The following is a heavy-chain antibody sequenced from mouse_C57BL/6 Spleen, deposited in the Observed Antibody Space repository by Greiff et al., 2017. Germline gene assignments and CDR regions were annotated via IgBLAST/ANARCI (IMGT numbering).Heavy chain of an antibody. Sequence: EVMLVESGGDLVKPGGSLKLSCAASGFTFSSYGMSWVRQTPDKRLEWVATIGSGGSYTYYPDSVKGRFTISRDNAKNTLYLQMSSLKSEDTAMYYSARKTYGSTSDYWGQGTTLTVSS. CDR3: ARKTYGSTSDY. D-gene: IGHD1-1*01. CDR1: GFTFSSYG. CDR2: IGSGGSYT. J-gene: IGHJ2*01. V-gene: IGHV5-6*01.